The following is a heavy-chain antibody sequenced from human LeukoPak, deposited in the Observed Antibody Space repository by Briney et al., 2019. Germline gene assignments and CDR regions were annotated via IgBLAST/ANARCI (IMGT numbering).Heavy chain of an antibody. D-gene: IGHD4-17*01. V-gene: IGHV1-8*02. J-gene: IGHJ2*01. Sequence: GASVKVSCKTSGYTFSDYYIHWVRQATGQGLEWMGWMNPNSGNTGYAQKFQGRVTMTRNTSISTAYMELSSLRSEDTAVYYCATSQVTTVTTYFPTQYYWYFDLWGRGTLVTVSS. CDR1: GYTFSDYY. CDR2: MNPNSGNT. CDR3: ATSQVTTVTTYFPTQYYWYFDL.